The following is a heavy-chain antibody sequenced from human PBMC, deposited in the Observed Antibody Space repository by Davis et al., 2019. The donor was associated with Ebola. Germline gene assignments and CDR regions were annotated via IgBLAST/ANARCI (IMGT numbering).Heavy chain of an antibody. Sequence: PSETLSLTCAASGFTFSSYGMHWVRQAPGKGLEWVAVIWYDGSNKYYADSVKGRFTISRDNSKNTLYLQMNSLRAEDTAVYYCARGLRGGMDVWGQGTTVTVSS. CDR2: IWYDGSNK. CDR1: GFTFSSYG. V-gene: IGHV3-33*01. CDR3: ARGLRGGMDV. J-gene: IGHJ6*02.